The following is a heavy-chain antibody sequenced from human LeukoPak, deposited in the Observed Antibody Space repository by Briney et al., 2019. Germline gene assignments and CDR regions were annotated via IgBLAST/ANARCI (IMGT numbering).Heavy chain of an antibody. CDR2: IIPILGIA. D-gene: IGHD6-19*01. V-gene: IGHV1-69*04. J-gene: IGHJ4*02. CDR3: ASGLSGWYYFDY. Sequence: SVKVSCKASGGTFSSYAISWVRQAPGQGLEWMGRIIPILGIANYAQKFQGRVTITADKATSTAYMELSSLRSEDTAVYYCASGLSGWYYFDYWGQGTLVTVSS. CDR1: GGTFSSYA.